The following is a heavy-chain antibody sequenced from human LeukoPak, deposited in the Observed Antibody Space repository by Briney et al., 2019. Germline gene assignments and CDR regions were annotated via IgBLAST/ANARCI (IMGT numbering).Heavy chain of an antibody. CDR1: GFTFSTYG. CDR2: ILYDGSEK. J-gene: IGHJ4*02. Sequence: AGRSLRLSCAASGFTFSTYGMHWVRQAPGKGLEWVAFILYDGSEKYYADSVKGRFTISRDNSKNTLYLQMNSLKTEDTAVYYCTTVGSYSSSWYVASEQDYWGQGTLVTVSS. D-gene: IGHD6-13*01. V-gene: IGHV3-30*03. CDR3: TTVGSYSSSWYVASEQDY.